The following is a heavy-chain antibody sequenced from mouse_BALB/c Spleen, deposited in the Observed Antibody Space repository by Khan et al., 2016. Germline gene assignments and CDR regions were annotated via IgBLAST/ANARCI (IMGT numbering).Heavy chain of an antibody. D-gene: IGHD3-1*01. CDR3: ARDAGAMDY. V-gene: IGHV5-6-3*01. CDR2: INSNGGST. J-gene: IGHJ4*01. Sequence: EVELVESGGGLVQPGGSLKLSCAASGFTFINFGMSWFRQTPDRRLELVATINSNGGSTYYLDSVKGRFTISRDNAKNTLYLQMISLKSEDTAMYDCARDAGAMDYWGHGTSVTVSS. CDR1: GFTFINFG.